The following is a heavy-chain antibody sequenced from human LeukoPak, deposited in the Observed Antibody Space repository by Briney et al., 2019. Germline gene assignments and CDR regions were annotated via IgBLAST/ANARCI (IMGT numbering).Heavy chain of an antibody. CDR3: ARDLELREGWFDP. J-gene: IGHJ5*02. CDR2: INPNSGGT. Sequence: GASVKVSCKASGYTFTSYYMHWVRQAPGQGLEWMGWINPNSGGTNYAQKFQGRVTMTRDTSISTAYMELSRLRSDDTAVYYCARDLELREGWFDPWGQGTLVTVSS. D-gene: IGHD1-7*01. CDR1: GYTFTSYY. V-gene: IGHV1-2*02.